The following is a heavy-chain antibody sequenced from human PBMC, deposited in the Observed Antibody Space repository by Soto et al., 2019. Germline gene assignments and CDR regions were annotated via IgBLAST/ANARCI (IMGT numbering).Heavy chain of an antibody. V-gene: IGHV3-21*01. Sequence: EVQLVESGGGLVKPGGSLRLSCAASGFTFSSYSMNWVRQAPGKGLEWVSSISSSSSYIYYADSVKGRFTISRDNAKKSLYLQMNSLRAEDTAVYYCARDPEVGTTDSFDYWGQGTLVTVSS. CDR1: GFTFSSYS. CDR2: ISSSSSYI. CDR3: ARDPEVGTTDSFDY. D-gene: IGHD1-26*01. J-gene: IGHJ4*02.